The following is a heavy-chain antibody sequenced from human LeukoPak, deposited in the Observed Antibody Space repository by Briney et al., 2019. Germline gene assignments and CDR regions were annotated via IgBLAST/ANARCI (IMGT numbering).Heavy chain of an antibody. V-gene: IGHV3-23*01. CDR3: AKDDHIVVVTAVDYYYGMDV. CDR1: GFTFSSYA. J-gene: IGHJ6*02. Sequence: AGGSLRLSCAASGFTFSSYAMSWVRQAPGKGLEWVSAISGSGGSTYYADSVKGRFTISRDNSKNTLYLQMNSLRAEDTAVYYCAKDDHIVVVTAVDYYYGMDVWGQGTTVTVSS. CDR2: ISGSGGST. D-gene: IGHD2-21*02.